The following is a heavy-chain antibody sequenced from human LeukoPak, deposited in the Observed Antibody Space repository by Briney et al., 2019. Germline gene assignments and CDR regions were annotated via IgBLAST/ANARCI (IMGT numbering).Heavy chain of an antibody. CDR3: ARDGAAAAGYGMDV. V-gene: IGHV3-21*01. D-gene: IGHD6-13*01. CDR1: GFTFSSYS. CDR2: ISSSSSYI. Sequence: PRGSLRLSCAASGFTFSSYSVNWVRQAPGKGLEWVSSISSSSSYIYYADSVKGRFTISRDNAKNSLYLQMNSLRAEDTAVYYCARDGAAAAGYGMDVWGQGTTVTVSS. J-gene: IGHJ6*02.